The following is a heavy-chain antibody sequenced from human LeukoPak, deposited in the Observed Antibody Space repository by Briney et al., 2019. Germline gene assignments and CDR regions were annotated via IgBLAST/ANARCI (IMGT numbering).Heavy chain of an antibody. CDR1: GGTLSSYA. J-gene: IGHJ6*03. CDR3: ARDPNYYYYYYMDV. CDR2: IIPILGIA. Sequence: GASVKVSCKASGGTLSSYAISWVRQAPGQGLEWMGRIIPILGIANYAQKFQGRVTITADKSTSTAYMELSSLRSEDTAVYYCARDPNYYYYYYMDVWGKGTTVTVSS. V-gene: IGHV1-69*04.